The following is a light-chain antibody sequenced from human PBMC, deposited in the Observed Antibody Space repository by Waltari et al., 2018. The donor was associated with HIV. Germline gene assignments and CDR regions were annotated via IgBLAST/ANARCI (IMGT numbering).Light chain of an antibody. CDR3: CSYVGSGTF. CDR2: EVS. J-gene: IGLJ2*01. Sequence: QSALTQPAPVSGSPGQSITISCTGTSSDVGSYHFVSWYQQHPGKAPKLMIYEVSKRPSGVSNRFSGSKSGNTASLTISGLQAEDEADYYCCSYVGSGTFFGGGTKLTVL. V-gene: IGLV2-23*02. CDR1: SSDVGSYHF.